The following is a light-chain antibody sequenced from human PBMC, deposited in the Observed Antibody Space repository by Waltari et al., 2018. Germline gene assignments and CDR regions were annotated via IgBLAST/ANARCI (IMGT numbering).Light chain of an antibody. CDR2: DAS. CDR3: QQRLTWPLT. Sequence: DIVLTQSPATLSLSPGERATLSCSASETVFNYVAWYQQRPGQAPRLLIYDASNRATGIPARFSGSGSGTDFALIISSLEPEDSALYYCQQRLTWPLTFGGGTKVEIK. CDR1: ETVFNY. J-gene: IGKJ4*01. V-gene: IGKV3-11*01.